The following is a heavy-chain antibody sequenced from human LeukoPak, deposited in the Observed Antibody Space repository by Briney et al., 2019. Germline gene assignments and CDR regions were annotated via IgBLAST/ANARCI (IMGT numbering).Heavy chain of an antibody. J-gene: IGHJ6*02. CDR1: GGSFSGYY. Sequence: SETLSLTCAVYGGSFSGYYWSWIRQPPGKGLEWIGEIYHSGSTNYNPSLKSRVTISVDKSKNQFSLKLSSVTAADTAVYYCARRALVCSGGSCKPYYYGMDVWGQGTTVTVSS. CDR3: ARRALVCSGGSCKPYYYGMDV. CDR2: IYHSGST. D-gene: IGHD2-15*01. V-gene: IGHV4-34*01.